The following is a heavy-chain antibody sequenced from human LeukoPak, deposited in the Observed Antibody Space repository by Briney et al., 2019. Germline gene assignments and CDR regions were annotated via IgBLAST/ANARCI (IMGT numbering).Heavy chain of an antibody. D-gene: IGHD6-13*01. V-gene: IGHV3-23*01. CDR1: GFTFSDYY. J-gene: IGHJ4*02. Sequence: GGSLRLSCAASGFTFSDYYVSWIRQAPGKGLEWVSGLSNSGGSTYYADSVKGRFTISRDNSKNTLYLQMNSLRAEDTAVYYCAKETSSSFDCWGQGTLVTVSS. CDR3: AKETSSSFDC. CDR2: LSNSGGST.